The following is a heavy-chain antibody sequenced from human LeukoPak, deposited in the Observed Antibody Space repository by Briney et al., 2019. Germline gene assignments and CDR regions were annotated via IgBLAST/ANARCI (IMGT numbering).Heavy chain of an antibody. CDR1: GFTFSSYA. J-gene: IGHJ3*02. Sequence: GALRLSCAASGFTFSSYAMYWVRQAPGKGLESVAVISYDGSNKYYADSVKGRFTISRDNSKNMLYLQMNSLRAEDTAVYYCARSFSKWFYDAFDIWGLGTMVTVSS. CDR2: ISYDGSNK. V-gene: IGHV3-30*04. D-gene: IGHD3-22*01. CDR3: ARSFSKWFYDAFDI.